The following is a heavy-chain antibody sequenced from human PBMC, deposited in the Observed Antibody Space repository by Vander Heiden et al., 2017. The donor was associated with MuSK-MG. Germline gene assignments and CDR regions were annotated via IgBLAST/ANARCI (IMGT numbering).Heavy chain of an antibody. Sequence: VQLAESCGGMVQAGGALNLSLAPCGWHCCGSAPHRASQASGKGLEWVGLIRTKVHSSAPTYCVSMEGRFPISRDDSMNTAYLQMNTLTTEDTAVYYCPMATAMFIWFDSTSGGTVV. CDR2: IRTKVHSSAP. CDR3: PMATAMFIWFDS. J-gene: IGHJ5*02. CDR1: GWHCCGSA. V-gene: IGHV3-73*02. D-gene: IGHD5-18*01.